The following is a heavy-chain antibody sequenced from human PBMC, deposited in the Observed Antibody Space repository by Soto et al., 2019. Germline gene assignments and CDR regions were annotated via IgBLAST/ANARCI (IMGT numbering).Heavy chain of an antibody. V-gene: IGHV4-30-4*01. CDR1: GGSISSGDSF. D-gene: IGHD1-26*01. Sequence: QVQLQESGPGLVKPSQTLSLTCAVSGGSISSGDSFWSWIRQPPGKGLEWIGYVFYTGSTYYNPSLKCRVSISVDTSKNQFSLKLSSVTAADTAVYYCAKAGSLGYWYFDLWGRGTLVTVSS. CDR2: VFYTGST. CDR3: AKAGSLGYWYFDL. J-gene: IGHJ2*01.